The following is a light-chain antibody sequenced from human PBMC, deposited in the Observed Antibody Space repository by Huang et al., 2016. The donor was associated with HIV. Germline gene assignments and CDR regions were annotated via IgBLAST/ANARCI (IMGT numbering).Light chain of an antibody. Sequence: EIVLTQSPATLSLSPGERATLSCRASQSVSSYLAWYQQKPGQAPRLLIYDASNRATGIPARFSGSGSGTDFTLTIPSLEPEDCAVYYCQQRSNWLTFGGGTKVEIK. CDR2: DAS. CDR3: QQRSNWLT. CDR1: QSVSSY. J-gene: IGKJ4*01. V-gene: IGKV3-11*01.